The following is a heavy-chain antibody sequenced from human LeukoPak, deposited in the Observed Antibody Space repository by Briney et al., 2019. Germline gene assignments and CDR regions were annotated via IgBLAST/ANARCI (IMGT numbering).Heavy chain of an antibody. CDR2: FSVSGGST. Sequence: GGSLRLSCAASGFTFSSYSMNWVRQAPGKGLEWVSTFSVSGGSTYYADSVKGRFTISRDNSKNTLYLQMTSLRAEDTALYYCAKDLEPYYYGSGSLDYWGQGTLVTVSS. J-gene: IGHJ4*02. V-gene: IGHV3-23*01. D-gene: IGHD3-10*01. CDR3: AKDLEPYYYGSGSLDY. CDR1: GFTFSSYS.